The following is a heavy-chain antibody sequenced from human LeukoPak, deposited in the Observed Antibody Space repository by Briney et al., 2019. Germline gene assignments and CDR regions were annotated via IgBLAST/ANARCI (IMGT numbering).Heavy chain of an antibody. V-gene: IGHV5-51*01. CDR2: IYAGDSDT. CDR3: ARLDSPVVAASC. D-gene: IGHD2-15*01. J-gene: IGHJ4*02. Sequence: GESLRISCEGSGYRFTSYWIGWVRQMPGKGLEWMGIIYAGDSDTRYSPSLQGQVTISADKSISTAYLQWSSLKASDTAMYYCARLDSPVVAASCWGQGTLVTVSS. CDR1: GYRFTSYW.